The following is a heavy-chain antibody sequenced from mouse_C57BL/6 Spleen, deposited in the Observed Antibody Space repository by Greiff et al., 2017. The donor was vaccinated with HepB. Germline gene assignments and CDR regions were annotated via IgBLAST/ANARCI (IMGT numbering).Heavy chain of an antibody. CDR3: ARVLRYWYFDV. V-gene: IGHV1-55*01. J-gene: IGHJ1*03. D-gene: IGHD1-1*01. CDR2: IYPGSGST. Sequence: QVHVKQPGAELVKPGASVKMSCKASGYTFTSYWITWVKQRPGQGLEWIGDIYPGSGSTNYNEKFKSKATLTVDTSSSTAYMQLSSLTSEDSAVYYCARVLRYWYFDVWGTGTTVTVSS. CDR1: GYTFTSYW.